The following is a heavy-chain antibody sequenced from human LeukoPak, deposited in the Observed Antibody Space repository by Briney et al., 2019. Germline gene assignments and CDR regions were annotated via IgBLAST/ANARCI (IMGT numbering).Heavy chain of an antibody. J-gene: IGHJ3*02. CDR1: GFTLSSYS. CDR2: ISSSSSYR. CDR3: ARVGAEYSGSYLGAFDI. Sequence: GGSLRLYCAASGFTLSSYSMNWVRQAPGKGLEWVSSISSSSSYRYYADSVKGRFTISRDNAKNSLYLQMNSLRAEDTAVYYCARVGAEYSGSYLGAFDIWGQGTMVTVSS. V-gene: IGHV3-21*01. D-gene: IGHD1-26*01.